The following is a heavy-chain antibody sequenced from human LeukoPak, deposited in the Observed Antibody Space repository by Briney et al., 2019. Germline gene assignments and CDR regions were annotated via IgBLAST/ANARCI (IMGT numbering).Heavy chain of an antibody. CDR3: ARGTVTAPDY. Sequence: GGSLRLSCAASGFSVSNTYMSWVRQAPGKGLEWVSIIYSGGNTYYADSVKGRFTISRDNSKNNLYLQMNRLRPEDTAVYYCARGTVTAPDYWGQGTLVTVSS. CDR1: GFSVSNTY. D-gene: IGHD2-21*02. V-gene: IGHV3-53*01. J-gene: IGHJ4*02. CDR2: IYSGGNT.